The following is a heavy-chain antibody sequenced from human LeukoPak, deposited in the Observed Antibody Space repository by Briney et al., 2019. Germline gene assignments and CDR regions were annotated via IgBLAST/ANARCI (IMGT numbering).Heavy chain of an antibody. J-gene: IGHJ3*02. Sequence: GASVKVSCKASGYTFTCYYMHWVRQAPGQGLEWMGWINPNSGGTNYAQKFQGRVTMTRDTSISTAYMELSRLRSDDTAVYYCARDPTAYGDYADAFDIWGQGTMVTVSS. CDR3: ARDPTAYGDYADAFDI. D-gene: IGHD4-17*01. CDR2: INPNSGGT. CDR1: GYTFTCYY. V-gene: IGHV1-2*02.